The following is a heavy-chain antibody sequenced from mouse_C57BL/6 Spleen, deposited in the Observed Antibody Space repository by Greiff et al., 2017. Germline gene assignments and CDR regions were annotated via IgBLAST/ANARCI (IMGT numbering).Heavy chain of an antibody. CDR3: ARYGYYAMDY. CDR2: IYPSDSET. V-gene: IGHV1-61*01. Sequence: QVQLQQPGAELVRPGSSVTLSCKASGYTFTSYWMDWVKQRPGQGLEWIGNIYPSDSETHYNQKFKDKATLTVDKSSSTAYMQLSSLTSEDSAVYYCARYGYYAMDYWGQGTSVTVSS. CDR1: GYTFTSYW. J-gene: IGHJ4*01. D-gene: IGHD1-1*02.